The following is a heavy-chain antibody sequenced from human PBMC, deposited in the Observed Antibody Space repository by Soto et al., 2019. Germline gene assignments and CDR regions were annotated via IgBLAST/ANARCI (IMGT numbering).Heavy chain of an antibody. V-gene: IGHV1-69*13. D-gene: IGHD2-15*01. CDR3: AGGGDIVVFNTCFDP. CDR1: GGTFSSYA. J-gene: IGHJ5*02. CDR2: IIPIFGTA. Sequence: SVKVSCKASGGTFSSYAISWVRQAPGQGLEWMGGIIPIFGTANYAQKFQGRVTITADESTSTAYMELSSLRSEDTAVYYCAGGGDIVVFNTCFDPGGRGTRSTVPS.